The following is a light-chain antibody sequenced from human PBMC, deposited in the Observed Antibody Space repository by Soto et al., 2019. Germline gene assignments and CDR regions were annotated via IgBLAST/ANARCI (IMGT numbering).Light chain of an antibody. CDR1: QSVRNNY. J-gene: IGKJ4*01. CDR3: QQFSSYPLT. Sequence: IVLTQSPATLSLSPGERATLSCRASQSVRNNYLAWYQQKPGQAPRLLIYDASSRATGIPDRFSGGGSGTDFTLTISRLEPEDFAVYYCQQFSSYPLTFGGGTKVDIK. V-gene: IGKV3-20*01. CDR2: DAS.